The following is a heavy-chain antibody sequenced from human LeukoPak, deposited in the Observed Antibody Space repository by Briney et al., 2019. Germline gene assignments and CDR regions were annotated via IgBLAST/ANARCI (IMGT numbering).Heavy chain of an antibody. J-gene: IGHJ4*02. D-gene: IGHD1-26*01. V-gene: IGHV3-49*03. CDR3: TREGATMSPFDY. CDR1: RFTFGDYA. CDR2: IRSKAYGGTT. Sequence: PGGSLRLSCTASRFTFGDYAMRWFRQAPGEGVGWVGFIRSKAYGGTTEYAASVKGRFTISSADSKSIAYLQMNSLKTEDTAVYYCTREGATMSPFDYWGQGTLVTVSS.